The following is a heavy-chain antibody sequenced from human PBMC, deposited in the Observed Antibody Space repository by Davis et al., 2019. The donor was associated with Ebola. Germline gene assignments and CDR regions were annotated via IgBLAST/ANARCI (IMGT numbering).Heavy chain of an antibody. D-gene: IGHD4-17*01. CDR2: ISAYNGNT. V-gene: IGHV1-18*01. J-gene: IGHJ3*02. CDR3: ARDNGQSDYGDYGKVAFDI. Sequence: ASVKVSCKASGYTFISNGISWVRQAPGQGLEWMGWISAYNGNTNYAQKLQGRVTMTTDTSTSTAYMELRSLRSDDTAVYYCARDNGQSDYGDYGKVAFDIWGQGTMVTVSS. CDR1: GYTFISNG.